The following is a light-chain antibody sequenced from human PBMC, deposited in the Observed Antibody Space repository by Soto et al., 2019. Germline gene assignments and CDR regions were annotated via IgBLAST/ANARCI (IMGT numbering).Light chain of an antibody. CDR2: EVS. V-gene: IGLV2-8*01. Sequence: SALTQPPSASGSPGQSVTISCTGTSSDVGGYNYVSWYQQHPGKAPKLMIYEVSKRPSGVPDRFSGSKSGNTASLTVSGLQVEDEADYYCSSFEASNNLLFGGGTKVTVL. CDR3: SSFEASNNLL. J-gene: IGLJ2*01. CDR1: SSDVGGYNY.